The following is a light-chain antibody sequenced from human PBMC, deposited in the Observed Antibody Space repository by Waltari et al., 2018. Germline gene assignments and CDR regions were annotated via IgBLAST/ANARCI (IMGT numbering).Light chain of an antibody. CDR3: SSFAGSSQML. CDR1: SSNVGGFGY. Sequence: QSALTQPPSPSGSPGQSVTISCTVTSSNVGGFGYVSWYQQHPGKVPRLMIYEVSKRPSGVPDRFSGSKSGNTASLTVSGLQVEDEADYYCSSFAGSSQMLFGGGTKLTVL. J-gene: IGLJ2*01. CDR2: EVS. V-gene: IGLV2-8*01.